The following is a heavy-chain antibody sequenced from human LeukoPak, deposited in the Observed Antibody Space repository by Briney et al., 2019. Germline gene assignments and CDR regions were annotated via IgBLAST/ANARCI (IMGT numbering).Heavy chain of an antibody. CDR2: VYTGGNT. CDR1: GGFIGGYY. Sequence: PSETLSLTCSASGGFIGGYYCSWLRQPAGKGLEWIGRVYTGGNTNYNRSLKSRVTMSIDTSKNQFSLNLNSVTAADTAVYYCARGDGYNLGYLESWGQGSLVTVSS. D-gene: IGHD5-24*01. CDR3: ARGDGYNLGYLES. J-gene: IGHJ4*02. V-gene: IGHV4-4*07.